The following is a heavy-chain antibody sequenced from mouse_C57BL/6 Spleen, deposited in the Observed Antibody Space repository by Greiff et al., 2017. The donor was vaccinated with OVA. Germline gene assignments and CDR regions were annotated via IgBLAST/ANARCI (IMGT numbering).Heavy chain of an antibody. CDR3: ARTGDYDRAFAY. J-gene: IGHJ3*01. CDR2: IDPSDSET. CDR1: GYTFTSYW. V-gene: IGHV1-52*01. Sequence: VQLQQPGAELVRPGSSVKLSCKASGYTFTSYWMHWVKQRPIQGLEWIGNIDPSDSETHYNQKFKDKATLTVDKSSSTAYMQLSSLTSEDSAVYYCARTGDYDRAFAYWGQGTLVTVSA. D-gene: IGHD2-4*01.